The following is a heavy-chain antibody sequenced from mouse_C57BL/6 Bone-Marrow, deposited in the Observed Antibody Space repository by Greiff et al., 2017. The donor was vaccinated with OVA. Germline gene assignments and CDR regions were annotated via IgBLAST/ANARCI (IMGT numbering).Heavy chain of an antibody. CDR3: ARMGYYGSSPAWFAY. Sequence: QVTLKVSGPGILQPSQTLSLTCSFSGFSLSTFGMGVGWIRQPSGKGLEWLAPIWWDDDKYYNPALKSRLTISKDTSKNQVFLKIAKVDTADTATYYCARMGYYGSSPAWFAYWGQGTLVTVSA. D-gene: IGHD1-1*01. CDR2: IWWDDDK. J-gene: IGHJ3*01. CDR1: GFSLSTFGMG. V-gene: IGHV8-8*01.